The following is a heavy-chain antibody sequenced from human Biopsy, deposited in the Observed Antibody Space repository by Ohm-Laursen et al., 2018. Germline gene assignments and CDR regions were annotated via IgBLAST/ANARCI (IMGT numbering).Heavy chain of an antibody. Sequence: ASVKVSCKVSEYTLTELPMHWVRQAPGKGLEWMGGFAPKHGETLYAQKFQGRVTMTEDTSTDTAYMELSSLRSEDTALYYCALGGMRFLEWPGDFFKSWGQGTLVTVSS. CDR1: EYTLTELP. V-gene: IGHV1-24*01. D-gene: IGHD3-3*01. J-gene: IGHJ4*02. CDR2: FAPKHGET. CDR3: ALGGMRFLEWPGDFFKS.